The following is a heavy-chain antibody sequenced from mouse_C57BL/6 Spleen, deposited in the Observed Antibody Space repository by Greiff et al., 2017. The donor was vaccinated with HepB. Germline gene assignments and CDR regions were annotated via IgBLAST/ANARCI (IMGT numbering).Heavy chain of an antibody. J-gene: IGHJ2*01. CDR2: ISSGSSTI. V-gene: IGHV5-17*01. Sequence: DVHLVESGGGLVKPGGSLKLSCAASGFTFSDYGMHWVRQAPEKGLEWVAYISSGSSTIYYADTVKGRFTISRDNAKNTLFLQMTSLRSEDTAMYYCARGAAQAIDYWGQGTTLTVSS. D-gene: IGHD3-2*02. CDR3: ARGAAQAIDY. CDR1: GFTFSDYG.